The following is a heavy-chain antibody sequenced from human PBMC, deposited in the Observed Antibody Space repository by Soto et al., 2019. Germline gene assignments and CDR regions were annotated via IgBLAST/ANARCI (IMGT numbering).Heavy chain of an antibody. CDR1: GFTFNSYA. CDR3: ARRYYDSSGYHSGYYYGMDV. J-gene: IGHJ6*02. Sequence: GGSLRLSCVASGFTFNSYAMHWVRQAPGKGLEWVAIISYDGSIKYYADSVKGRFTISRDNSKNTLYLQMSSLRIEDTAVYYCARRYYDSSGYHSGYYYGMDVWGQGTTVTVSS. D-gene: IGHD3-22*01. V-gene: IGHV3-30-3*01. CDR2: ISYDGSIK.